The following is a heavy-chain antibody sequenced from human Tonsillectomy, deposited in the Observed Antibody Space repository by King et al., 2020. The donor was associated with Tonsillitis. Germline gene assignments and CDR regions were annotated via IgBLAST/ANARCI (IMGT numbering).Heavy chain of an antibody. CDR3: ARTTWDNVGSSWFDVLNRFDP. J-gene: IGHJ5*02. CDR2: IYYSGST. CDR1: GGSISSYY. Sequence: VQLQESGPGLVKPSETLSLTCTVSGGSISSYYWSWIRQPPGKGLEWIGYIYYSGSTNYNPSLKSRVTISVDTSKNQFSLKLSSVTAADTAVYFCARTTWDNVGSSWFDVLNRFDPWGQGTLVTVSS. D-gene: IGHD6-13*01. V-gene: IGHV4-59*08.